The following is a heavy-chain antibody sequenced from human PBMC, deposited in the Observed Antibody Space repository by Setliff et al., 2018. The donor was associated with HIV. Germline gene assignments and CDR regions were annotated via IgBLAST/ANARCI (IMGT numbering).Heavy chain of an antibody. CDR2: INHRGSI. J-gene: IGHJ6*03. V-gene: IGHV4-34*01. Sequence: PSATLSLTCAIYGGSFSGYFWIWIRQPPGKGLEWIGEINHRGSIYYNSSLKSRVTIAVDTSKNQFSLNLSDVTAADTAVYYCARGSVFWDRGNHYQYMDVWAKGTTVTVSS. CDR3: ARGSVFWDRGNHYQYMDV. CDR1: GGSFSGYF. D-gene: IGHD3-10*01.